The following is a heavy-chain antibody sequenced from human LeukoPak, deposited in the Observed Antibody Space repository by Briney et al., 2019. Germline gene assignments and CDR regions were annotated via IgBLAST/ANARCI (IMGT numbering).Heavy chain of an antibody. J-gene: IGHJ4*02. CDR1: GYTFTGYF. CDR2: INPNSGGT. Sequence: GASVKVSCKASGYTFTGYFMYWVRQAPGQGLEWMGWINPNSGGTKYAQKFQGRVTMTRDASISTAYMDLSRLRSDDTAVYYCAREYRGSYSPLDYWGQGTLVTVSS. V-gene: IGHV1-2*02. CDR3: AREYRGSYSPLDY. D-gene: IGHD1-26*01.